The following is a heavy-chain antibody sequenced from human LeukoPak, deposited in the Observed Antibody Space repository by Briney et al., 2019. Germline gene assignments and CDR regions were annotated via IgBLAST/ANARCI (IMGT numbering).Heavy chain of an antibody. CDR1: GFTFSIYW. J-gene: IGHJ6*03. D-gene: IGHD6-13*01. V-gene: IGHV3-7*03. CDR3: ARDHPHSAAPGLYMDV. CDR2: IKEDGSET. Sequence: GGSLRLSCAASGFTFSIYWMSWVRQAPGKGLEWVANIKEDGSETYYVDSVKGRFTISRDNAKNSLYLQMNSLRSEDTAVYYCARDHPHSAAPGLYMDVWGKGTTVTISS.